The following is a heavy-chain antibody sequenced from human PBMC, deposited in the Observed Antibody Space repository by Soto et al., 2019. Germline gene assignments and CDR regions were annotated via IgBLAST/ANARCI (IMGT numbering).Heavy chain of an antibody. V-gene: IGHV1-46*01. CDR3: ARDSPYIAAAGNYYYGMDV. J-gene: IGHJ6*02. D-gene: IGHD6-13*01. CDR2: INPSVGST. CDR1: GYTFTSYY. Sequence: ASVKVSCKASGYTFTSYYMHWVRQAPGQGLEWMGIINPSVGSTNFAQKFQGRVTITRDTSTSTVFMELSSLRSEDTAVYYCARDSPYIAAAGNYYYGMDVWGQGTTVTVSS.